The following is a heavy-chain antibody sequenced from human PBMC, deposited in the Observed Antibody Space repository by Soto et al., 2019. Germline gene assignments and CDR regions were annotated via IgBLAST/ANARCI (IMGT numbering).Heavy chain of an antibody. CDR3: ARDLGSSGIAY. J-gene: IGHJ4*02. CDR2: IIPIFGTA. Sequence: GASLKGSCKASGGTFSSYAISWVRQAPGQGLEWMGGIIPIFGTANYAQKFQGRVTITADESTSTAYMELSSLRSEDTAVYYCARDLGSSGIAYWGKGTLVIVS. V-gene: IGHV1-69*13. CDR1: GGTFSSYA. D-gene: IGHD6-25*01.